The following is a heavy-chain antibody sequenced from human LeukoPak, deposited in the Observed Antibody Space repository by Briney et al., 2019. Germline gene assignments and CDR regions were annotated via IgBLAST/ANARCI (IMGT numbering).Heavy chain of an antibody. CDR3: AREVGDGYNYGWFDP. CDR1: GYTFTSYG. Sequence: ASVKVSCKASGYTFTSYGISWVRQAPGQGLEWMGWISAYNGNTNYAQKLQGRVTMTTDTSTSTAYMELRSLRSDDTAVYYCAREVGDGYNYGWFDPWGQGTLVTVSS. J-gene: IGHJ5*02. CDR2: ISAYNGNT. V-gene: IGHV1-18*01. D-gene: IGHD5-24*01.